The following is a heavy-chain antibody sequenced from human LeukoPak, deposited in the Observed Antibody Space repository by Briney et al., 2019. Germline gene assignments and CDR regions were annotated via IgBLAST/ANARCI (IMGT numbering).Heavy chain of an antibody. CDR1: GYTFTSYY. CDR2: INPSGGST. Sequence: ASVKVSCKASGYTFTSYYMHWVRQAPGQGLKWMGLINPSGGSTSYEQKFQGRVTMTRDMSTSTVYIELSSLRSEDTAVYYCARGEGRITIFGVTSNWFDPWGQGTLVTVSS. D-gene: IGHD3-3*01. V-gene: IGHV1-46*01. J-gene: IGHJ5*02. CDR3: ARGEGRITIFGVTSNWFDP.